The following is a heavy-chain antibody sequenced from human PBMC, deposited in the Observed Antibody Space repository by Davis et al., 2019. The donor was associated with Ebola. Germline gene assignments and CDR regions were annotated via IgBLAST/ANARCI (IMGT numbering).Heavy chain of an antibody. Sequence: PGGSLRLSCITSGFTFTANSMNWVRQAPGKGLEWISSISSSGGTTYYADFVQGRFTISRDNAKKSLYLQMNSLRDEDTAVYYCGRASRGSYYSVFENWGQGSLVTV. V-gene: IGHV3-48*02. J-gene: IGHJ4*02. CDR2: ISSSGGTT. CDR1: GFTFTANS. D-gene: IGHD3-10*01. CDR3: GRASRGSYYSVFEN.